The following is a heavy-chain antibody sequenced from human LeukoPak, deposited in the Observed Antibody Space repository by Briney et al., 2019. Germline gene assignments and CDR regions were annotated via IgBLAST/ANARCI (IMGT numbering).Heavy chain of an antibody. Sequence: SETLSLTCAVYGGSFSGYYWSWIRQPPGKGLEWIGEINHSGSTNYNPSLKSRVTISVDTSKNQFSLKLSSVTAADTAVYYCARSRRQWLVNWFDPWGLGTLVTVSS. D-gene: IGHD6-19*01. V-gene: IGHV4-34*01. J-gene: IGHJ5*02. CDR3: ARSRRQWLVNWFDP. CDR1: GGSFSGYY. CDR2: INHSGST.